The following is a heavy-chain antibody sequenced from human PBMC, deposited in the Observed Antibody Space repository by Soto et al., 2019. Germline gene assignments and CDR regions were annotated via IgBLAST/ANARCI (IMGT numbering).Heavy chain of an antibody. Sequence: QITLKESGPTLVKPTQTLTLTCTFSGFSLTTSRVGVGWIRQPPGKALEWLALIYWDDDKRYSPSLKSRLTITKDTSKNQLVLTMTKMDPVDTATYYCAYYTSPAYGSGSLFDYWGQGTQVTVSS. V-gene: IGHV2-5*02. CDR1: GFSLTTSRVG. CDR2: IYWDDDK. CDR3: AYYTSPAYGSGSLFDY. J-gene: IGHJ4*02. D-gene: IGHD3-10*01.